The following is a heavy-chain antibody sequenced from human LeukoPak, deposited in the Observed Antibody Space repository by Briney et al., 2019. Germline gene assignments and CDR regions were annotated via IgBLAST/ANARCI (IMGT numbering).Heavy chain of an antibody. J-gene: IGHJ3*02. CDR1: GGSISSSSFY. CDR2: INHSGST. Sequence: SETLSLTCTVSGGSISSSSFYWSWIRQPPGKGLEWIGEINHSGSTNYNPSLKSRVTISVDTSKNQFSLKLSSVTAADTAVYYCARGQRSGYYTGFRRNDAFDIWGQGTMVIVSS. D-gene: IGHD3-3*01. V-gene: IGHV4-39*07. CDR3: ARGQRSGYYTGFRRNDAFDI.